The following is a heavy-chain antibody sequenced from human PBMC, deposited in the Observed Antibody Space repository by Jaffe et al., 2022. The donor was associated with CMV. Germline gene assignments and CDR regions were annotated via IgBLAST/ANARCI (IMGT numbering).Heavy chain of an antibody. CDR2: IYYSGST. Sequence: QLQLQESGPGLVKPSETLSLTCTVSGGSISSSSYYWGWIRQPPGKGLEWIGSIYYSGSTYYNPSLKSRVTISVDTSKNQFSLKLSSVTAADTAVYYCARLSYGDHAGVDYWGQGTLVTVSS. D-gene: IGHD4-17*01. CDR1: GGSISSSSYY. J-gene: IGHJ4*02. CDR3: ARLSYGDHAGVDY. V-gene: IGHV4-39*01.